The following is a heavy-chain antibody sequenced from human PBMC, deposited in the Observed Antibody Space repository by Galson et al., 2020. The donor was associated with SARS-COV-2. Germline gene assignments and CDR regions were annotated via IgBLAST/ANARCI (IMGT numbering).Heavy chain of an antibody. CDR3: ARDQDGYNDF. CDR2: VKQDGSDR. J-gene: IGHJ4*02. CDR1: GFTFSNYW. V-gene: IGHV3-7*01. D-gene: IGHD5-12*01. Sequence: PGGSLRLSCAASGFTFSNYWMSWVRQAPGKGLEWVANVKQDGSDRYYVDSVKGRFTISSDYAENSLYLQMNSLRAEDTAVYYCARDQDGYNDFWGRGTLVTVSS.